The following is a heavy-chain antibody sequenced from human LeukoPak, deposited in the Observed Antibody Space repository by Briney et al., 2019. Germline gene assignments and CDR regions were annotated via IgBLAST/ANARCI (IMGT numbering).Heavy chain of an antibody. D-gene: IGHD3-10*01. Sequence: GESLKISCKGSGFTSTNYWIAWVRQVPGKDLEWMGIIYARDHDTRYSPSFQGGQVTISADKSFTSVYLQWSSLQSSDTAMYYCARGEEGSGSYYYYYGMDVWGQGTTVTVSS. CDR1: GFTSTNYW. V-gene: IGHV5-51*01. CDR2: IYARDHDT. J-gene: IGHJ6*02. CDR3: ARGEEGSGSYYYYYGMDV.